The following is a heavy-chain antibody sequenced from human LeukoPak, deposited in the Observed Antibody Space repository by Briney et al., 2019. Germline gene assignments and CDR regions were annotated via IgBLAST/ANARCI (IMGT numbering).Heavy chain of an antibody. CDR2: ISGRGGST. CDR1: GFTFSNYA. D-gene: IGHD3-10*01. Sequence: GGSLRLSCVASGFTFSNYAISWVRQAPGKGLEWVSAISGRGGSTYYVDSVKGRFTVSRDNSKNTLYLQMNSLRAEDTAVYYCAKDTSSSGSYFDYWGLGTLVTVSS. V-gene: IGHV3-23*01. J-gene: IGHJ4*02. CDR3: AKDTSSSGSYFDY.